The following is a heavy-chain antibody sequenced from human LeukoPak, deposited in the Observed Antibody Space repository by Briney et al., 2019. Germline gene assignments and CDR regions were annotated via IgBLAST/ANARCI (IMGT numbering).Heavy chain of an antibody. V-gene: IGHV4-61*10. CDR1: GGPISSGSYY. Sequence: SETLSLTCTVSGGPISSGSYYWSWIRQPAGKGLEWIGYIYYSGSTNYNPSLKSRVTISVDTSKNQFSLKLSSVTAADTAVYYCARDLFDYDSSGPMDAFDIWGQGTMVTVSS. D-gene: IGHD3-22*01. CDR2: IYYSGST. J-gene: IGHJ3*02. CDR3: ARDLFDYDSSGPMDAFDI.